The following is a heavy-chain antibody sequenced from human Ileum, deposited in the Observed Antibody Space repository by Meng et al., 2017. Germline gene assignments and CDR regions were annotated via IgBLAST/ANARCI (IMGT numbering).Heavy chain of an antibody. Sequence: SETLSLTSTVSGGSISSGSYYWSWIRQPAGKGLEWIGRIYTSGSTNYNPSLKSRVTISVDTSKNQFSLKPSSVTAADTAVYYCARGSDGYSSSWYAYWGQGTLVTVSS. CDR3: ARGSDGYSSSWYAY. V-gene: IGHV4-61*02. D-gene: IGHD6-13*01. J-gene: IGHJ4*02. CDR1: GGSISSGSYY. CDR2: IYTSGST.